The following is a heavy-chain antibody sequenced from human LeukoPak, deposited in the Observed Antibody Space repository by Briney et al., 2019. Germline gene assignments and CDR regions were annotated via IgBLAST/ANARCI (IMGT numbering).Heavy chain of an antibody. D-gene: IGHD3-10*01. V-gene: IGHV4-39*01. CDR3: ARVGGTYGLSAFDI. CDR1: GGSISSSTYY. CDR2: IDYSGST. J-gene: IGHJ3*02. Sequence: PSETLSLTCTVSGGSISSSTYYWGWIRQPPGKGLEWIGSIDYSGSTYYNPSLKSRVTISVDTSKNQFSLKLSSVTAADTAVYYCARVGGTYGLSAFDIWGQGTTVTVSS.